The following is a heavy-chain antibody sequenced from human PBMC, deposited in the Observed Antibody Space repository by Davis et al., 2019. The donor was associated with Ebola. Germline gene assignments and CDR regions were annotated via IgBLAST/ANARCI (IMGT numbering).Heavy chain of an antibody. CDR1: GFTFSSYW. CDR2: IKQDGSEK. V-gene: IGHV3-7*03. J-gene: IGHJ3*02. Sequence: GESLKISCAASGFTFSSYWMTWVRQAPGKGLEWVANIKQDGSEKYYVDSVKGRFTISRDNAKNSLYLQMSSLRVEDTAVYYCARDDIVVVTAIRGGAFDIWGQGTMVTVSS. D-gene: IGHD2-21*02. CDR3: ARDDIVVVTAIRGGAFDI.